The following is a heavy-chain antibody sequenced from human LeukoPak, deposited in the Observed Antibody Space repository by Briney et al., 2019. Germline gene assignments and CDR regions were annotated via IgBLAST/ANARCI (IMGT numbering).Heavy chain of an antibody. D-gene: IGHD3-22*01. J-gene: IGHJ4*02. CDR1: GFTFSTYG. CDR2: ISYDGSNK. Sequence: GGSLRLSCAASGFTFSTYGMHWVRQAPGKGLEWVAVISYDGSNKYYADSVKGRFTISRDNSKNTLYLQMNSLRAEDTAVYYCARAVHEYYYDSSGYFQFKDWGQGTLVTVSS. CDR3: ARAVHEYYYDSSGYFQFKD. V-gene: IGHV3-30*19.